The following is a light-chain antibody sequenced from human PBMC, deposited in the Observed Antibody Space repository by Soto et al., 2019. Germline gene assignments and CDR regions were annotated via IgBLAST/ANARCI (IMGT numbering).Light chain of an antibody. Sequence: EIVLTQSPATLSVSPGERATLSCRASQSVSSNLAWYQQKPGQAPRRLIYGASTRATGFPARFSGSGSGTEFTLTISSLQSEDFAVYYCQHYNNWPPYTFGQGTKLEIK. CDR1: QSVSSN. V-gene: IGKV3-15*01. CDR2: GAS. CDR3: QHYNNWPPYT. J-gene: IGKJ2*01.